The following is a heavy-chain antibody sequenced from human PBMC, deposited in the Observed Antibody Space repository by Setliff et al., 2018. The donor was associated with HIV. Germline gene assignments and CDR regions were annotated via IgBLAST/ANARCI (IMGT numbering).Heavy chain of an antibody. CDR3: ASSSRWTYYYMDV. J-gene: IGHJ6*03. CDR2: SNHVGRT. CDR1: GASISNSNAY. Sequence: SETLSLTCGVYGASISNSNAYWGWIRQPPGKGLEWIGESNHVGRTNYNPSLKSRVTVSVDTSKSQFSLKLSSVTAADTAVYSCASSSRWTYYYMDVWGKGTTVTVSS. D-gene: IGHD6-13*01. V-gene: IGHV4-39*07.